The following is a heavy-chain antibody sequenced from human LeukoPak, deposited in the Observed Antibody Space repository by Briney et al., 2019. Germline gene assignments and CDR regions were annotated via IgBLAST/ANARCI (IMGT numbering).Heavy chain of an antibody. D-gene: IGHD6-13*01. CDR3: AKHREAAAFY. CDR2: IRYDESDK. Sequence: GGSLRLSCAASGFPFSSYGMHWVRQAPGKGLEWVAFIRYDESDKYYADSVKGRFTISRDNSKNTLNLQMNSLRGEDTAVYYCAKHREAAAFYWGQGTLVTVSS. CDR1: GFPFSSYG. V-gene: IGHV3-30*02. J-gene: IGHJ4*02.